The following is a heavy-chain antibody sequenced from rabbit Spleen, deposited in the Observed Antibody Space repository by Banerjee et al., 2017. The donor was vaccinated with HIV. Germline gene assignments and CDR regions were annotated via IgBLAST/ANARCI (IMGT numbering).Heavy chain of an antibody. CDR1: GFDLSSYG. Sequence: QEQLKETGGGLVQPGGSLTLSCKASGFDLSSYGVSWVRQAPGKGLEWIACIYAGSSGSTYSATWAKGRFTGSKASSTTVTLQMTRLTAADTATYFCARNYVNAFDPWGPGTLVTVS. CDR2: IYAGSSGST. D-gene: IGHD1-1*01. J-gene: IGHJ2*01. V-gene: IGHV1S45*01. CDR3: ARNYVNAFDP.